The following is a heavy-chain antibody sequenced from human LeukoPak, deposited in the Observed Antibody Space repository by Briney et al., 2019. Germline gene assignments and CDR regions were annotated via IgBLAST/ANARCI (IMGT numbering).Heavy chain of an antibody. J-gene: IGHJ5*02. CDR2: INHSGST. CDR3: ARKYQLLSWFDP. CDR1: GGPFSGYY. D-gene: IGHD2-2*01. Sequence: SETLSLTCAVYGGPFSGYYWSWIRQPPGKGLEWIGEINHSGSTNYNPSLKSRVTISVDTSKNQFSLKLSSVTAADTAVYYCARKYQLLSWFDPWGQGTLVTVSS. V-gene: IGHV4-34*01.